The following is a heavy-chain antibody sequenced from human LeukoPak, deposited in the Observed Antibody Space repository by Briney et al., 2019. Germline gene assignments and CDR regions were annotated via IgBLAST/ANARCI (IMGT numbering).Heavy chain of an antibody. Sequence: GGSLRLSCAASEFTFSNYAMSWVRQAPGKGLEWVSSISESGGSTYYADSGKGRFTISRDNSKNTLYLQMSSLRVEDTAVYYCAKGNAAFDIWGQGTMVTVSS. D-gene: IGHD4-23*01. V-gene: IGHV3-23*01. J-gene: IGHJ3*02. CDR2: ISESGGST. CDR3: AKGNAAFDI. CDR1: EFTFSNYA.